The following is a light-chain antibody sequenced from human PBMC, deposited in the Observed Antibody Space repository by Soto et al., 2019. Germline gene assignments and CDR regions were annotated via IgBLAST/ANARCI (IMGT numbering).Light chain of an antibody. CDR3: QQYGSSGT. CDR2: GAS. CDR1: QSVSNNY. J-gene: IGKJ1*01. Sequence: EIFLTQSPGTLSLSPGERATLSCRASQSVSNNYLAWYQQKPGRAPRLLIYGASNRATGIPDRFSGSGSGTDFTLTISRLEPEDFAVYYCQQYGSSGTFGQGTKVDIK. V-gene: IGKV3-20*01.